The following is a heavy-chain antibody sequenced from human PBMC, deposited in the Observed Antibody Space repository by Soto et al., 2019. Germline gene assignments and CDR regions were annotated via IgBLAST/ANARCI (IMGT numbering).Heavy chain of an antibody. Sequence: ASVKVSCKASVGTFSSYAISWVRQAPGQGLEWMGGIIPIFGTANYAQKFQGRVTITADESTSTAYMELSSLRSEDTAVYYCARTRILGYCSSTSCYNYFDYWGQGTLVTVSS. CDR1: VGTFSSYA. J-gene: IGHJ4*02. CDR2: IIPIFGTA. CDR3: ARTRILGYCSSTSCYNYFDY. V-gene: IGHV1-69*13. D-gene: IGHD2-2*02.